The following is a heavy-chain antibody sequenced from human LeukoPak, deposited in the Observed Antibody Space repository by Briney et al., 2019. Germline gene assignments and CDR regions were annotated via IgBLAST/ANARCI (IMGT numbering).Heavy chain of an antibody. D-gene: IGHD1-1*01. CDR1: GFTVSSNY. CDR3: ARASSDLENYYHYGMDV. J-gene: IGHJ6*02. CDR2: IYGGGNT. V-gene: IGHV3-53*01. Sequence: GGSLRLSCAASGFTVSSNYMSWVRQAPGKGLEWVSVIYGGGNTYYADSVKGRFTISRDNSKNTLYLQMNSLRAEDTAVYYCARASSDLENYYHYGMDVWGQGTTVTVSS.